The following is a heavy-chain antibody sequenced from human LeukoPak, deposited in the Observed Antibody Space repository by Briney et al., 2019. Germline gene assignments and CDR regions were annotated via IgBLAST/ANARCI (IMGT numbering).Heavy chain of an antibody. J-gene: IGHJ6*02. D-gene: IGHD5-18*01. CDR2: IYYSGST. Sequence: SETLSLTCTVSGGSISSYYWSWIRQPPGKGLEWIGYIYYSGSTNYNPSLKSRVTISVDTSKNQFSLKLSSVTAADTAVYYCASSDTAILNYGMDVWGQGTTVTVSS. V-gene: IGHV4-59*08. CDR1: GGSISSYY. CDR3: ASSDTAILNYGMDV.